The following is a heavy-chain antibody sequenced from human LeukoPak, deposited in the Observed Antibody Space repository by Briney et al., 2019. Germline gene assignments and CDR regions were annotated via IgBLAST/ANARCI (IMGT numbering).Heavy chain of an antibody. V-gene: IGHV3-21*01. D-gene: IGHD1-7*01. CDR2: STGSDDAT. CDR3: ARDQLELRAFDI. J-gene: IGHJ3*02. CDR1: GFTFRNYA. Sequence: GGSLRLSCAASGFTFRNYAMMWVRQAPGKGLEGVSISTGSDDATYSAASVKGRFTTSRDTANNSLYLQMNSLRAEDTAVYYCARDQLELRAFDIWGQGTMVTVSS.